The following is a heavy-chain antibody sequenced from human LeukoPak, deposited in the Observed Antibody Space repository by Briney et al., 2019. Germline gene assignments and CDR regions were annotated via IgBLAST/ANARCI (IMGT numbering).Heavy chain of an antibody. CDR1: GFSFNDYG. V-gene: IGHV3-30*02. D-gene: IGHD3/OR15-3a*01. CDR3: AKEGTGYYGTIDY. Sequence: GGSLRLSCAASGFSFNDYGMHWVRQAPGKGLEWVAFIEYAGTDTYYGASVKGRFTISTDTSKNTLFLQMNSLTTEDTAMYFCAKEGTGYYGTIDYWGQGTLVTVSS. J-gene: IGHJ4*02. CDR2: IEYAGTDT.